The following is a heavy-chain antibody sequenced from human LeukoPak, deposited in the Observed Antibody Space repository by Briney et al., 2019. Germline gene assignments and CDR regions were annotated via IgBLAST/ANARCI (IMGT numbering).Heavy chain of an antibody. CDR3: ARDWGLAVAGTGHIDY. CDR1: GYTFTSYY. CDR2: INPSGGST. D-gene: IGHD6-19*01. J-gene: IGHJ4*02. V-gene: IGHV1-46*01. Sequence: ASVKVSCKASGYTFTSYYMHWVRQAPGQGLEWMGIINPSGGSTSYAQKFQGRVTMTRDTSTSTVYMELSSLRSEDTGVYYCARDWGLAVAGTGHIDYWGQGTLVTVSS.